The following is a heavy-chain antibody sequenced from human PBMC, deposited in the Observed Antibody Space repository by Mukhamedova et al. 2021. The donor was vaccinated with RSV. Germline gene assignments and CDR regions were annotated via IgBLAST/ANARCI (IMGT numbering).Heavy chain of an antibody. CDR3: VARYNWNYNSYY. Sequence: IRQAPGKGLEWIGSIYHSGSPYYHPSLKSRVTISLDTSKNQFSLKLSPLTAADTAVYSCVARYNWNYNSYYWAQGTLVTVPP. CDR2: IYHSGSP. D-gene: IGHD1-7*01. J-gene: IGHJ4*02. V-gene: IGHV4-38-2*01.